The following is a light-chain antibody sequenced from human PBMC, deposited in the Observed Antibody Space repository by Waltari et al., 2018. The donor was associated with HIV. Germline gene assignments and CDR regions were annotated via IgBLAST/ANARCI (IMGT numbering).Light chain of an antibody. J-gene: IGLJ3*02. CDR1: ISNLGGNL. CDR2: RND. V-gene: IGLV1-47*01. Sequence: QSVVTQPPSASGTPGQNISISCSGDISNLGGNLVYWYQQRPGTAPRLLIYRNDQRPSGVPDRFSDSKSATSASLAISGLRSEDEADYHCSTWDNSLSHWVFGGGTKVTVL. CDR3: STWDNSLSHWV.